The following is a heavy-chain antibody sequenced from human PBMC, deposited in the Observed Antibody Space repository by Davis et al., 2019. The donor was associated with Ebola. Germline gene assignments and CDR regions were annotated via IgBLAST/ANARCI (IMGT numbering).Heavy chain of an antibody. CDR3: ARDRYYYGMDV. CDR1: GGTFSSYA. CDR2: ISAYNGNT. J-gene: IGHJ6*02. V-gene: IGHV1-18*01. Sequence: AASVKVSCKASGGTFSSYAISWVRQAPGQGLEWMGWISAYNGNTNYAQKLQGRVTMTTDTSTSTAYMELRSLRSDDTAVYYCARDRYYYGMDVWGQGTTVTVSS.